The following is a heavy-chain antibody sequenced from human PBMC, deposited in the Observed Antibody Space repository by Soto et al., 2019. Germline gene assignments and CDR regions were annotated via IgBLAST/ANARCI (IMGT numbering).Heavy chain of an antibody. D-gene: IGHD2-15*01. CDR1: GGSISSGGYY. CDR3: ARARALCSGGSCYSDWFDP. J-gene: IGHJ5*02. Sequence: QVQLQESGPGLVKPSQTLSLTCTVSGGSISSGGYYWSWIRQHPGKGLEWIGYIYYSGSTYYNPSXXGRVTISVDTXXNXFXXKLSSVTAADTAVYYCARARALCSGGSCYSDWFDPWGQGTLVTVSS. V-gene: IGHV4-31*03. CDR2: IYYSGST.